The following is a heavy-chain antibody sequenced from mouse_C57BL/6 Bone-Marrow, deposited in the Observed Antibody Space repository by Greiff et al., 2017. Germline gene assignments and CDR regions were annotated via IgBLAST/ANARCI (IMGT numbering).Heavy chain of an antibody. D-gene: IGHD2-4*01. Sequence: DVQLVESGGDLVKPGGSLKLSCAASGFTFSSYGMSWVRQTPDKRLEWVATISSGGSYTYYPDSVKGRFTISRDNAKNTLYLQMSSLKSEDTAMYYCAKIYYDYDGYAMDYWGQGTSVTVSS. CDR2: ISSGGSYT. J-gene: IGHJ4*01. CDR3: AKIYYDYDGYAMDY. V-gene: IGHV5-6*01. CDR1: GFTFSSYG.